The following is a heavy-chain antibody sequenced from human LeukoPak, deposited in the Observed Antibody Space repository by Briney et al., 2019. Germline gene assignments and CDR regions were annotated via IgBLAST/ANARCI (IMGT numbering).Heavy chain of an antibody. CDR2: ISGSGGGT. CDR1: GFTFSSYG. D-gene: IGHD3-3*01. Sequence: GRSLRLSCAASGFTFSSYGMHWVRQAPGRGLEWVSAISGSGGGTYYADSVKGRFTISRDNSKNTLYLQMNSLRAEDTAVYYCARETDDDFWSGYHYFDYWGQGTLVTVSS. CDR3: ARETDDDFWSGYHYFDY. V-gene: IGHV3-23*01. J-gene: IGHJ4*02.